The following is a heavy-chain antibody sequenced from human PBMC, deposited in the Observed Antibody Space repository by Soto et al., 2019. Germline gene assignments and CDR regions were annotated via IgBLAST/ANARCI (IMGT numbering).Heavy chain of an antibody. CDR2: ISGSGGST. J-gene: IGHJ4*02. CDR3: AKVPLRYFDWLLSPPDY. Sequence: PGGSLRLSCAASGFTFSSYAMSWVRQAPGKGLEWVSAISGSGGSTYYADSVKGRFTISRDNSKNTLYLQMNSLRAEDTAVHYCAKVPLRYFDWLLSPPDYWGQGTLVTVSS. V-gene: IGHV3-23*01. CDR1: GFTFSSYA. D-gene: IGHD3-9*01.